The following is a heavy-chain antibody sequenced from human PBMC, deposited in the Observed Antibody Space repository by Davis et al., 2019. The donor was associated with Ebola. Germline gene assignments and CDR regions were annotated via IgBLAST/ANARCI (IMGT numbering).Heavy chain of an antibody. CDR2: IGSSGTVI. CDR3: VREVYSLTHWFDP. Sequence: GESLKISCAASGFTFRNYAMHWVRQAPGKGLEWVAYIGSSGTVIYYADAVKGRFTISRDNVDNSVFLQMNGLRDEDTAVYYCVREVYSLTHWFDPWGQGTVVIVSS. V-gene: IGHV3-48*02. J-gene: IGHJ5*02. CDR1: GFTFRNYA. D-gene: IGHD2-8*01.